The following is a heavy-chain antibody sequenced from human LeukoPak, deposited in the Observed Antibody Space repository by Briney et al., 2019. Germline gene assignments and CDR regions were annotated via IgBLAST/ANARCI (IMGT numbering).Heavy chain of an antibody. CDR1: GGSISSSSYY. D-gene: IGHD3-16*02. Sequence: SETLSLTCTVSGGSISSSSYYWGWIRQPPGKGLEWIGSIYYSGSTYYNPSLKSRVTISVDTSKNQFSLKLSSVAAADTAVYYCARRKDYVWGSYRTDAFDIWGQGTMVTVSS. J-gene: IGHJ3*02. V-gene: IGHV4-39*07. CDR3: ARRKDYVWGSYRTDAFDI. CDR2: IYYSGST.